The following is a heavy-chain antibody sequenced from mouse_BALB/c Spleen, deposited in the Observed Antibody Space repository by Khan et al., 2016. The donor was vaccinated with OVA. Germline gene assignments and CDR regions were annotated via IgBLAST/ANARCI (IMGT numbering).Heavy chain of an antibody. CDR1: GFSLTGYG. V-gene: IGHV2-6-7*01. J-gene: IGHJ4*01. D-gene: IGHD1-1*01. Sequence: QVQLKESGPGLVAPSQSLSITCTVSGFSLTGYGVNWVRQPPGKGLEWLGMIWGDGGTDYNSALKSRLSISRDNSKSQVFLKMNSLQTDDTARYYCASAYYYGGALDYWGQGTSVTVSA. CDR3: ASAYYYGGALDY. CDR2: IWGDGGT.